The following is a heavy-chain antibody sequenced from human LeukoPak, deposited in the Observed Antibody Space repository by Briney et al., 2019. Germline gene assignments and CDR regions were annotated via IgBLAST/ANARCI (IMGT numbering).Heavy chain of an antibody. Sequence: GGSLRLSCAASGFTFSTYAMCWVRQAPGKGLEWVSGLSVTGDSTYYADSVKGRFTISRDNSKNTLYLQMNSLRAEDTAVYYCAAYGVVPAAQVPFDYWGQGTLVTVSS. CDR2: LSVTGDST. D-gene: IGHD2-2*01. CDR1: GFTFSTYA. J-gene: IGHJ4*02. V-gene: IGHV3-23*01. CDR3: AAYGVVPAAQVPFDY.